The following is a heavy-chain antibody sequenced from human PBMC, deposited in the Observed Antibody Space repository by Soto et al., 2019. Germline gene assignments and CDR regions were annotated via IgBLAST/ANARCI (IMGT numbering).Heavy chain of an antibody. Sequence: SGPTLVNPTETLTLTCTVSGFSLSNARMGVSWIRQPPGKALEWLAHIFSNDEKSYSTSLKSRLTISKDTSKSQVVLTMTNMDPVDTATYYCARIEREWSSSSLFDYWGQGTLVTVSS. V-gene: IGHV2-26*01. D-gene: IGHD6-13*01. CDR1: GFSLSNARMG. CDR2: IFSNDEK. J-gene: IGHJ4*02. CDR3: ARIEREWSSSSLFDY.